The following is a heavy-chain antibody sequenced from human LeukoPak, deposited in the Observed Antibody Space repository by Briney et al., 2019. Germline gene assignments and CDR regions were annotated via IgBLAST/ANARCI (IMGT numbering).Heavy chain of an antibody. D-gene: IGHD1-20*01. Sequence: SETLSLTCAVYGGSFSGYYWSWIRQPPGKGLEWIGEINHSGSTNYNPSLKSRVTISVDTSKNQFSLKLSSVTAADTAVYYCARAFLEGMTQGNFDYGGRETLVTVSS. CDR3: ARAFLEGMTQGNFDY. CDR2: INHSGST. J-gene: IGHJ4*02. CDR1: GGSFSGYY. V-gene: IGHV4-34*01.